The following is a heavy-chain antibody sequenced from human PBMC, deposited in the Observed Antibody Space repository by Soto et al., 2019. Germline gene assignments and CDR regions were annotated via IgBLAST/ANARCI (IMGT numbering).Heavy chain of an antibody. V-gene: IGHV5-51*01. CDR2: IYPGDSDT. D-gene: IGHD3-22*01. CDR3: ALDRGPVDTYYYDSSGVLDY. J-gene: IGHJ4*02. Sequence: GESLKISCKGSGYSFTSYWIGWVRQMPGKGLEWMGIIYPGDSDTRYSPSFQGQVTISADKSISTAYLQWSSLKASDTAMYYCALDRGPVDTYYYDSSGVLDYWGQGTLVTVSS. CDR1: GYSFTSYW.